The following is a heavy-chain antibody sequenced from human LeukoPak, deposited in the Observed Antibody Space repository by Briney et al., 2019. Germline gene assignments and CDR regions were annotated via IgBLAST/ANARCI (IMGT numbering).Heavy chain of an antibody. D-gene: IGHD1-1*01. CDR1: GGSISSYY. V-gene: IGHV4-59*08. Sequence: SETLSLTCTVSGGSISSYYWRWIRQPPGKGLVWVGYIYYSGNTNYYPSLKRRVTTFVSTYNKQPSLTLSSVTAADTAVYYCGRQPGGTAAFDIWGQGTMVTVSS. J-gene: IGHJ3*02. CDR3: GRQPGGTAAFDI. CDR2: IYYSGNT.